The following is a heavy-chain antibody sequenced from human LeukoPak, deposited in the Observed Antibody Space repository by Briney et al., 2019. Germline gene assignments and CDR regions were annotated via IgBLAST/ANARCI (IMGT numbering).Heavy chain of an antibody. CDR3: ARENGDYVNWFDP. CDR2: ISSSSSYI. V-gene: IGHV3-21*01. CDR1: GFTFSSYS. Sequence: GGSLRLSCAASGFTFSSYSMNWVRQAPGKGLEWVSSISSSSSYIYYADSVKGRFTISRDNAKNSLYLQMNSLRAEDTAVYYCARENGDYVNWFDPWGQETLVTVSS. J-gene: IGHJ5*02. D-gene: IGHD4-17*01.